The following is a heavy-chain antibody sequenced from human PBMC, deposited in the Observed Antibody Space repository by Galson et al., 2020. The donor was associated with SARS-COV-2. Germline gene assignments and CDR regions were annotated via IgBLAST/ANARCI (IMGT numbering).Heavy chain of an antibody. CDR1: GGSIISYY. Sequence: SETLSLTCTVTGGSIISYYWSWNRQPPGKGLEWIGYIYYSGSTNYNPSLKSRVPFSVDTSKNQFSLKLSSVTTADTAVYYCARSHYYGSDNWYDPWGQGTLVTVSS. V-gene: IGHV4-59*01. J-gene: IGHJ5*02. D-gene: IGHD3-10*01. CDR2: IYYSGST. CDR3: ARSHYYGSDNWYDP.